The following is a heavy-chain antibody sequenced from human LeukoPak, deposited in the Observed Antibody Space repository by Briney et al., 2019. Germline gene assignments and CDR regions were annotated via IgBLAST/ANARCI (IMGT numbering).Heavy chain of an antibody. CDR3: ATGEGDQDAFDI. CDR2: ILTSGST. V-gene: IGHV4-4*07. CDR1: GASIINYY. Sequence: SETLSLTCTVSGASIINYYWSWIRQPAGQGLEWIGRILTSGSTNYNPSLKSRVTMSVDTSNNQFFLNLSSVTAADTAVYYCATGEGDQDAFDIWGQGTMVTVSS. J-gene: IGHJ3*02. D-gene: IGHD3-10*01.